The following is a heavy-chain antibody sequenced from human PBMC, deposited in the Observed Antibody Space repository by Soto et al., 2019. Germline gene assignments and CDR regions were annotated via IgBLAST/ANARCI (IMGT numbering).Heavy chain of an antibody. D-gene: IGHD3-16*01. J-gene: IGHJ4*02. CDR2: TYYRGST. CDR1: GDSISSSHHY. V-gene: IGHV4-39*01. CDR3: ARHGAWAPLD. Sequence: QLQLQESGPGLVKPSETLSLTCTVSGDSISSSHHYWAWVRQPPGKGLEWIVSTYYRGSTFYSPSLRGRVTTSVDTSTSQLSLKLKSVTAADTAVYFCARHGAWAPLDWGQGTLVTVSS.